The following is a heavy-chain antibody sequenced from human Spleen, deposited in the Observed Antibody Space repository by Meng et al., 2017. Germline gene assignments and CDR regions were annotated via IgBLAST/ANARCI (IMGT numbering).Heavy chain of an antibody. J-gene: IGHJ5*02. CDR2: INHSGST. CDR1: GGSFSVYY. V-gene: IGHV4-34*01. CDR3: ARPGGELGIHNWFDP. D-gene: IGHD7-27*01. Sequence: GRLKQGGAGLLKPSETLSLTCVVYGGSFSVYYWSWIRQPPGKGLEWIGEINHSGSTTYNPSLKSRVTISVDTSKNQFSLKLSSVSAADTAVYYCARPGGELGIHNWFDPWGQGTLVTVSS.